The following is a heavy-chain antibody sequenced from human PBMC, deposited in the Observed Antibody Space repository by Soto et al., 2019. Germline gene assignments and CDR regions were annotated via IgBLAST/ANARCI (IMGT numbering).Heavy chain of an antibody. D-gene: IGHD3-10*01. J-gene: IGHJ6*02. CDR1: GFTFSSYG. Sequence: QVQLVESGGGVVQPGRSLRLSCAASGFTFSSYGMHWVRQAPGKGLEWVAVISYDGSNKYYADSVKGRFTISRDNSQNQLDLQMNSLRAEDTAVYYCAKRGPLWFGESLRYYYYGMDVWGQGTTVTVSS. CDR3: AKRGPLWFGESLRYYYYGMDV. V-gene: IGHV3-30*18. CDR2: ISYDGSNK.